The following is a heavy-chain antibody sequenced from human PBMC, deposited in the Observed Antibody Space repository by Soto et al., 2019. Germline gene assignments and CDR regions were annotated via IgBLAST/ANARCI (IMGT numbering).Heavy chain of an antibody. CDR1: GGTFSSYA. V-gene: IGHV1-69*13. J-gene: IGHJ6*02. D-gene: IGHD2-2*01. Sequence: SVKVSCKASGGTFSSYAISWVRQAPGQGLEWMGGIIPIFGTANYAQKFQGRVTITADESTSTAYMELSSLRSEDTAVYYCASSYCISTSCYAPNYYYYGMDVWGQGTTVTVSS. CDR2: IIPIFGTA. CDR3: ASSYCISTSCYAPNYYYYGMDV.